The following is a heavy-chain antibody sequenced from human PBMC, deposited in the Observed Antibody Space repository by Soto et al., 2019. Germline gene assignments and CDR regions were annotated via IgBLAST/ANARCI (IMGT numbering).Heavy chain of an antibody. Sequence: GGSLRLSCAASGFTFSGYGLTWVRQAPGKGLEWVSAISSGGGSTYYADSVKGRFTISRDNSKNTLYLQMNSLRAEDTAVYYCAKFMRGNFDYWGQGSLVTVSS. CDR1: GFTFSGYG. CDR2: ISSGGGST. D-gene: IGHD3-10*01. CDR3: AKFMRGNFDY. V-gene: IGHV3-23*01. J-gene: IGHJ4*02.